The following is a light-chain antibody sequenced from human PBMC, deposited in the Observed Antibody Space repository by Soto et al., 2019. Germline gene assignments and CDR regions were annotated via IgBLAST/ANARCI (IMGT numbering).Light chain of an antibody. CDR3: QQRSNWPRG. Sequence: EIVLTQSPATLSLSPGERATLSCRASQCVSSYLAWYQQKPGQAPRLLIYDASNRATGIPARFSGSGSGTDFTLTISSLEPEDFAVYYCQQRSNWPRGFGQGTKVDIK. J-gene: IGKJ1*01. CDR1: QCVSSY. V-gene: IGKV3-11*01. CDR2: DAS.